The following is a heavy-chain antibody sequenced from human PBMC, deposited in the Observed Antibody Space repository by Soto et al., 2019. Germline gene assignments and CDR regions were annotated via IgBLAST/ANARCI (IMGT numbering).Heavy chain of an antibody. CDR3: AKGVAFTLFGVPNIPHYYHYYGMDV. CDR1: GFTFSSYG. J-gene: IGHJ6*02. CDR2: ISYDGSNK. V-gene: IGHV3-30*18. D-gene: IGHD3-3*01. Sequence: QVQVVESGGGVVQPGRSLRLSCAASGFTFSSYGMHWVRQAPGKGLEWVAVISYDGSNKYYADSVKGRFTISRDNSKNTLYLQMNSLRAEDTAVYYCAKGVAFTLFGVPNIPHYYHYYGMDVWGQGTTVTVSS.